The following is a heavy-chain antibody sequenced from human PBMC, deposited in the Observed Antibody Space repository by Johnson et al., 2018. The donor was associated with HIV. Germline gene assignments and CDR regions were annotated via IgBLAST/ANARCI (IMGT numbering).Heavy chain of an antibody. CDR1: GFTLSDYY. CDR2: ISSSESTI. V-gene: IGHV3-11*04. J-gene: IGHJ3*01. Sequence: QVQLVESGGGLVKPGGSLRLSCVASGFTLSDYYMSWIRQAPGKGLEWVSYISSSESTIYYADSVKGRFTISRDNAKNSLYLHMNSLRAEDTAVYYCATVWRNEGRHAFDVWGQGTMVTVSS. D-gene: IGHD1-1*01. CDR3: ATVWRNEGRHAFDV.